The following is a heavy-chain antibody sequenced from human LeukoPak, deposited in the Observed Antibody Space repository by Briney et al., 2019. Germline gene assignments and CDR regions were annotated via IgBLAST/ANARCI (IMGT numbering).Heavy chain of an antibody. V-gene: IGHV4-39*01. CDR3: AKRTLAYYYDSSGYLRN. Sequence: PSETLSLTCTVSGDSISTSNSYWGWIRQPPGKGLEWIGSIYYSGNTYYNASLKSRVTISVDTSKNQFSLKLTSVTAADTAVYYCAKRTLAYYYDSSGYLRNWGQGTLVTVSS. CDR1: GDSISTSNSY. J-gene: IGHJ4*02. D-gene: IGHD3-22*01. CDR2: IYYSGNT.